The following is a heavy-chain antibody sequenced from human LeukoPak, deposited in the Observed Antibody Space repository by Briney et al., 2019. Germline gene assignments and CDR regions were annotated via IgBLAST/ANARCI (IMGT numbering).Heavy chain of an antibody. CDR3: AKARGNSTSPLSADV. CDR1: GGSISSSSYY. D-gene: IGHD2-2*01. J-gene: IGHJ6*04. V-gene: IGHV3-23*01. Sequence: ETLSLTCTVSGGSISSSSYYWGWIRQPPGKGLEWVSAISGSGGSTYYADSVKGRFTISRDNSKNTLYLQMNSLRTEDTAVHYCAKARGNSTSPLSADVWGKGTTVTVSS. CDR2: ISGSGGST.